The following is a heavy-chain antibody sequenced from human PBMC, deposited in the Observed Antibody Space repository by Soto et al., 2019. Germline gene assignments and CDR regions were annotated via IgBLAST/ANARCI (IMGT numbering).Heavy chain of an antibody. V-gene: IGHV2-5*02. D-gene: IGHD3-9*01. J-gene: IGHJ4*02. Sequence: QITLKESGPTLVKPTQTLTLTCTFSGFSLNTRGVGVGWIRQPPGKALEWLALISWDGEKRYSPSLKSRLTITKDTSENQVVLTMTNIDAVDTATYYSAHRRGDLLTGHYDFGYCGQGTVVTVSS. CDR3: AHRRGDLLTGHYDFGY. CDR1: GFSLNTRGVG. CDR2: ISWDGEK.